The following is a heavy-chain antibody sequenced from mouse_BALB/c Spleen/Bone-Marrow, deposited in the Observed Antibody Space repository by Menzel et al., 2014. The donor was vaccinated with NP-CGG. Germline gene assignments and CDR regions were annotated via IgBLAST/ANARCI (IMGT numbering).Heavy chain of an antibody. CDR1: GFNIKDTY. V-gene: IGHV14-3*02. J-gene: IGHJ1*01. CDR2: IDPANGNT. CDR3: ASYRYAWYFDV. D-gene: IGHD2-12*01. Sequence: EVQLQQSGAELVKPGASVKLSCTASGFNIKDTYMHWVKQRPEQGLEWIGRIDPANGNTNYDPKFQGKATITADTSSNTTYLQLSSLTSEDTAVDYCASYRYAWYFDVWGAGTTVTVSS.